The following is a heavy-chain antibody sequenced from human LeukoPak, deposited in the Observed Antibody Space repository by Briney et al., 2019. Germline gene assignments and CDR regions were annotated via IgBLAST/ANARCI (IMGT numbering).Heavy chain of an antibody. CDR2: ISSNGGST. CDR3: VKDRGLYSSSSTGDY. V-gene: IGHV3-64D*06. D-gene: IGHD6-6*01. Sequence: GGSLRLSCSASGFTFSSYAMHWVRQAPGKGLEYVSAISSNGGSTYYADSVKGRFTISRDNSKNTLYLQMSSLRAEDTAVYYCVKDRGLYSSSSTGDYWGQGTLVVVSS. J-gene: IGHJ4*02. CDR1: GFTFSSYA.